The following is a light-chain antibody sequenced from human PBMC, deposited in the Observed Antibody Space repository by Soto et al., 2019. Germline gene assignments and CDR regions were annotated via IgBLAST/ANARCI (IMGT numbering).Light chain of an antibody. V-gene: IGKV3-15*01. Sequence: ETVMTQSPATLSVSPGESATLSCRASQTVSSNLAWYQQKPGQAPRLLIYGASTRAPGTPARFSGSGSGTEFTLTISSLQSEDFAVYYCQQYNNWPPITFGQGTRLDIK. J-gene: IGKJ5*01. CDR1: QTVSSN. CDR3: QQYNNWPPIT. CDR2: GAS.